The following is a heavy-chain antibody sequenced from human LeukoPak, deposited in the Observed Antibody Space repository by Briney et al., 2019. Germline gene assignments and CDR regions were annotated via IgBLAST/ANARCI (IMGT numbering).Heavy chain of an antibody. V-gene: IGHV3-23*01. CDR1: GFTFSSYA. CDR3: AKDSYSAYDSDAFDI. J-gene: IGHJ3*02. Sequence: GGSLRLSCAASGFTFSSYAMSWVRPAPGKGLEWVSGISSSGGSTYSADSVKGRFTISRDNSKNTLYLQMNSLRAEDTAVYYCAKDSYSAYDSDAFDIWGQGTMVTVSS. CDR2: ISSSGGST. D-gene: IGHD5-12*01.